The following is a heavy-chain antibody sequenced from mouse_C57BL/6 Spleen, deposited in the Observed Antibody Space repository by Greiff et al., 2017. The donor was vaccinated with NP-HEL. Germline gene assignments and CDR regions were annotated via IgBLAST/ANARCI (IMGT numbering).Heavy chain of an antibody. CDR2: IDPSDSYT. J-gene: IGHJ1*03. CDR3: ASVYYYGSSYSWYFDV. D-gene: IGHD1-1*01. Sequence: QVQLKESGAELVRPGTSVKLSCKASGYTFTSYWMHWVKQRPGQGLEWIGVIDPSDSYTNYNQKFKGKATLTVDTSSSTAYMQLSSLTSEDSAVYYCASVYYYGSSYSWYFDVWGTGTTVTVSS. V-gene: IGHV1-59*01. CDR1: GYTFTSYW.